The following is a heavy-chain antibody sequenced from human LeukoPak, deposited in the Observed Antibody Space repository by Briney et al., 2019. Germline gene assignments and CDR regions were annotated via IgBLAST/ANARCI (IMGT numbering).Heavy chain of an antibody. CDR2: IYYSGST. CDR3: ARNDYSNSPFDY. CDR1: GGSISSSSYY. Sequence: SETLSLTCTVSGGSISSSSYYWGWIRQPPGKGLEWIGSIYYSGSTYYNPSLKSRVTISVDTSKNQFSLKLSSVTAADTAVYYCARNDYSNSPFDYWGQGTLATVSS. D-gene: IGHD4-11*01. V-gene: IGHV4-39*01. J-gene: IGHJ4*02.